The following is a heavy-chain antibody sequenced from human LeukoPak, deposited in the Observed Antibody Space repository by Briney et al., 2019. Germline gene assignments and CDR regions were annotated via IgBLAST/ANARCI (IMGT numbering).Heavy chain of an antibody. V-gene: IGHV1-24*01. CDR3: ATGYCSGGSCYFNYYYGMDV. J-gene: IGHJ6*02. CDR1: GYTLTELS. D-gene: IGHD2-15*01. Sequence: ASVKVSCKVSGYTLTELSVHWVRQAPGKGLEWMGGFDPEDGETIYAQKFQGRVTMTEDTSTDTAYMELSSLRSEDTAVYYCATGYCSGGSCYFNYYYGMDVWGQGTTVTVSS. CDR2: FDPEDGET.